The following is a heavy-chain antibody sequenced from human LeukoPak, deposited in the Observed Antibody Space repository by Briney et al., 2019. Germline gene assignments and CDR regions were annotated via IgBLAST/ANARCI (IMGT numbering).Heavy chain of an antibody. CDR1: GFTFSSYG. CDR2: ISGSGGST. Sequence: GGSLRLSCAASGFTFSSYGMSWVRQAPGKGLEWVSAISGSGGSTYYADSVKGRFTISRDNSKNTLYLQMNSLRAEDTAVYYCAKGQYSSSWYDYWGQGTLVTVPS. V-gene: IGHV3-23*01. CDR3: AKGQYSSSWYDY. J-gene: IGHJ4*02. D-gene: IGHD6-13*01.